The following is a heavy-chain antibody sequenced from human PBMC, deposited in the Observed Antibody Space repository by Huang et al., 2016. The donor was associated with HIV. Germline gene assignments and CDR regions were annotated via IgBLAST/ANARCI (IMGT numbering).Heavy chain of an antibody. CDR2: ITPGGAT. D-gene: IGHD3-9*01. V-gene: IGHV4-34*02. CDR3: ARMPTPSYFDTWSLSPVEEDFFYYNLDV. J-gene: IGHJ6*02. Sequence: QVRLQQWGQGLLKASETLSLTCAVYGASFNSYYWSWVRQSPGKGLEWIGEITPGGATYYNPSLKGRVTLTVDTSNNQVYLKFRAMTAADAAIYDCARMPTPSYFDTWSLSPVEEDFFYYNLDVWGQGTPVSVSS. CDR1: GASFNSYY.